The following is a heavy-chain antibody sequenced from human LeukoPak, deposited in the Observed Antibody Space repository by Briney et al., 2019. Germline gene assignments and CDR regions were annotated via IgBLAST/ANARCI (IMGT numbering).Heavy chain of an antibody. CDR3: ASSSMVRVYYFDY. CDR2: ISSSSSYI. CDR1: GFTFSSYA. D-gene: IGHD3-10*01. V-gene: IGHV3-21*01. J-gene: IGHJ4*02. Sequence: GGSLRLSCAGSGFTFSSYAMNWVRQAPGKGLEWVSSISSSSSYIYYADSVKGRFTISRDNAKNSLYLQMNSLRAEDTAVYYCASSSMVRVYYFDYWGQGTLVTVSS.